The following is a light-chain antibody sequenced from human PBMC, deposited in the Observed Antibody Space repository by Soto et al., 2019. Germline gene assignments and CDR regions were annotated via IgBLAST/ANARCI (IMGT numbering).Light chain of an antibody. CDR2: GAF. Sequence: EIVITQSPFTLSVSPGERAPLSCRASQSFSSSYLAWYQQKPGQAPRLLIYGAFTRATDIPVRFSGSGSGTEFTLTISSLQSDDFAVYYCQQYNNWPITFGQGTRLEIK. CDR1: QSFSSSY. CDR3: QQYNNWPIT. V-gene: IGKV3-15*01. J-gene: IGKJ5*01.